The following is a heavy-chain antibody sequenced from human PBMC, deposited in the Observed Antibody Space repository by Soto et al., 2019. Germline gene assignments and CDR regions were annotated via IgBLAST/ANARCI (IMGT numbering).Heavy chain of an antibody. CDR3: AGNPNDLWSGYFRRGWFDP. CDR1: GDSFSNYW. D-gene: IGHD3-3*01. V-gene: IGHV5-51*01. J-gene: IGHJ5*02. Sequence: GESLKISCKGSGDSFSNYWIAWVRQMPGKGLEWMGIIYPGDSDTRYSPSFQGQVTISADTSINTVYLQWSSLEASDTAMYYCAGNPNDLWSGYFRRGWFDPWGQGTLVTVSS. CDR2: IYPGDSDT.